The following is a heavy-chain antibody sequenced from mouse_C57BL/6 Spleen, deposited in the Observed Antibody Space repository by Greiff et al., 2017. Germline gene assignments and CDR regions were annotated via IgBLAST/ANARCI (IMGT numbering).Heavy chain of an antibody. CDR2: ISYDGSN. Sequence: VQLKESGPGLVKPSQSLSLTCSVTGYSITSGYYWNWIRQFPGNKLEWMGYISYDGSNNYNPSLKNRISITRDTSKNQFFLKLNSVTTEDTATYYCARDGNYGWDVLAYWGQGTLVTVSA. D-gene: IGHD1-2*01. CDR1: GYSITSGYY. V-gene: IGHV3-6*01. CDR3: ARDGNYGWDVLAY. J-gene: IGHJ3*01.